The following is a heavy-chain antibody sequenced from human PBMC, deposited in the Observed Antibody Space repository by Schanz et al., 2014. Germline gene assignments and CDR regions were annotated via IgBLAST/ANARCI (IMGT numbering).Heavy chain of an antibody. CDR3: ARGGATRFDY. CDR2: LSRSSSDK. CDR1: GFNFRSYS. Sequence: EVQVAESGGGLVQPGGSLRLSCLASGFNFRSYSMNWVRQAPGKGLEWVSYLSRSSSDKYYADSVKGRFTISRDNGKNALYLQMSSLRDEDTAVYYCARGGATRFDYWGQGTLVTVSS. D-gene: IGHD1-26*01. J-gene: IGHJ4*02. V-gene: IGHV3-48*02.